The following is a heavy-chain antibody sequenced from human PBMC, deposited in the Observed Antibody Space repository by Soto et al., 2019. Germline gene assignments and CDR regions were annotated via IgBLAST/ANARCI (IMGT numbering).Heavy chain of an antibody. J-gene: IGHJ4*02. CDR3: ARDHGSGRYSY. V-gene: IGHV4-59*01. CDR1: GGSISRYY. Sequence: SETLSLTCTVSGGSISRYYWSWIRQPPGKGLEWIGYIYYSGSTNYNPSLKSRVTISVDTSKNQFSLKLSSVTAADTAVYYCARDHGSGRYSYWGQGTLVTVSS. D-gene: IGHD6-19*01. CDR2: IYYSGST.